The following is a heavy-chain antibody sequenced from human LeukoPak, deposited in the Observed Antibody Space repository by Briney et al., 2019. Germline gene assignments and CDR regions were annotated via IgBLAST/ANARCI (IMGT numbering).Heavy chain of an antibody. CDR3: ARGIAAAGTSWFDP. J-gene: IGHJ5*02. V-gene: IGHV4-4*07. CDR1: GGSISSYY. CDR2: IYTSGST. Sequence: SETLSLTCTVSGGSISSYYWSWIRQPAGKGLEWIGRIYTSGSTNYNPSLKSRVTMSVDTSKNQLSLKLSSVTAADTAVYYCARGIAAAGTSWFDPWGQGTLVTVSS. D-gene: IGHD6-13*01.